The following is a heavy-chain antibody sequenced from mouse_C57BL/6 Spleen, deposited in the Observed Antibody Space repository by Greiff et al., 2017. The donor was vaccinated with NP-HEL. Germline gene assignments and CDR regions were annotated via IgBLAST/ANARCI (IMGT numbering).Heavy chain of an antibody. CDR3: ARGLRQYFDV. J-gene: IGHJ1*03. CDR1: GYSFTGYF. Sequence: EVQVVESGPELVKPGDSVKISCKASGYSFTGYFMNWVMQSHGKSLEWIGRINPYNGDTFYNQKFKGKATLTVDKSSSTAHMELRSLTSEDSAVYYCARGLRQYFDVWGTGTTVTVSS. CDR2: INPYNGDT. D-gene: IGHD1-2*01. V-gene: IGHV1-20*01.